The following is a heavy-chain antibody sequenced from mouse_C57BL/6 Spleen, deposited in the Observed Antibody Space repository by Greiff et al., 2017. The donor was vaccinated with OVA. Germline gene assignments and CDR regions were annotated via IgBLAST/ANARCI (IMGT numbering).Heavy chain of an antibody. J-gene: IGHJ3*01. Sequence: VQLQQSGTVLARPGASVKMSCKTSGYTFTSYWMHWVKQRPGQGLEWIGAIYPGNSDTSYNQKFKGKAKLTAVTSASAVYRGRSSMTNEDSAVYYCTRVYDGYYVGCAYWGQGTLVTVSA. CDR2: IYPGNSDT. CDR1: GYTFTSYW. V-gene: IGHV1-5*01. D-gene: IGHD2-3*01. CDR3: TRVYDGYYVGCAY.